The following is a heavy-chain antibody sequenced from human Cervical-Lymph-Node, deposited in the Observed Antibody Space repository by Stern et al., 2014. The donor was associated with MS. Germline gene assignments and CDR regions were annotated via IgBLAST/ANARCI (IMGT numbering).Heavy chain of an antibody. V-gene: IGHV4-4*02. CDR1: GDSISSSNW. CDR3: ARLGGYYDSTTHYLDY. J-gene: IGHJ4*02. Sequence: VQLVQSGPGLVKPSGTLSLTCAVSGDSISSSNWWTWVRQSPGKGLDLIGEVYHTGKTNYNPALKSRLTLSVDKSRNHFSLKLISVTAADTAVYYCARLGGYYDSTTHYLDYWGQGALVTVSS. D-gene: IGHD3-22*01. CDR2: VYHTGKT.